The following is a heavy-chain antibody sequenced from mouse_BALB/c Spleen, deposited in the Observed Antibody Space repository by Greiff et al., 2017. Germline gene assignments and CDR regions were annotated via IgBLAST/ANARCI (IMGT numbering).Heavy chain of an antibody. J-gene: IGHJ2*01. CDR1: GFNIKDTY. CDR3: NVMITDY. Sequence: EVQLQQSGAELVKPGASVKLSCTASGFNIKDTYMHWVKQRPEQGLEWIGRIDPANGNTEYAPKFQGKATMTADTSSNTAYLQLSSLTSEDTAVYYCNVMITDYWGQGTTLTVSS. CDR2: IDPANGNT. V-gene: IGHV14-3*02. D-gene: IGHD2-4*01.